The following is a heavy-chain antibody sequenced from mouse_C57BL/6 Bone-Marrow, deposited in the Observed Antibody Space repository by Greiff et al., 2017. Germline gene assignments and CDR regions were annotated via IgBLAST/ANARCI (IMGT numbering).Heavy chain of an antibody. CDR2: IDPANGNT. CDR1: GFNIKDTY. D-gene: IGHD1-1*01. J-gene: IGHJ2*01. V-gene: IGHV14-3*02. CDR3: ASTTVVYFDY. Sequence: VQLQQSGAELVKPGASVKLSCTASGFNIKDTYMHWVKQRPEQGLGWIGRIDPANGNTKYDPKFQGKATITADTSSNTAYLQLSSLTSEDTAVYYCASTTVVYFDYWGQGTTLTVSS.